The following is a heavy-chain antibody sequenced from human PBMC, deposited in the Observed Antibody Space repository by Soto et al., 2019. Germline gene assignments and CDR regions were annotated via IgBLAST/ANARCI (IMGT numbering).Heavy chain of an antibody. CDR1: GVTFSSYA. V-gene: IGHV1-69*13. CDR2: IIPIFGTA. D-gene: IGHD4-17*01. CDR3: TLSVTRPHYFDN. Sequence: GASVKVSCKASGVTFSSYAISWVRQAPGQGLEWMGGIIPIFGTANYAQKFQGRVTITADESTSTAYMELSSLRSEDTAVYYCTLSVTRPHYFDNWGQGTLVTVSS. J-gene: IGHJ4*02.